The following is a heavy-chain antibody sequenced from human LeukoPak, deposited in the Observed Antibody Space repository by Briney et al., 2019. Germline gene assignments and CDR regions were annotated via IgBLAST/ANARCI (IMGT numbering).Heavy chain of an antibody. CDR1: GGTFSGYY. V-gene: IGHV4-34*01. CDR2: INHSGSA. J-gene: IGHJ4*02. Sequence: PSETLSLTCAVYGGTFSGYYWSWLRQPPGKGLEWIGEINHSGSANYNPSLKSGVTISVDMSKNQFSLKLSPVTAAAAAEYYCGRARGDYYDSSGYYSAFDYWGQGTLVTVSS. CDR3: GRARGDYYDSSGYYSAFDY. D-gene: IGHD3-22*01.